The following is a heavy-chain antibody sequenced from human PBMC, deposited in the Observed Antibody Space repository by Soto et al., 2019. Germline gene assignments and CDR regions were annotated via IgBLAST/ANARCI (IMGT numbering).Heavy chain of an antibody. D-gene: IGHD2-15*01. Sequence: QVQLVQSGAEVKKPGASVKVSCKASGYTFTGYFMHWVRQAPGQVLVWMGWINPKSGGTKYGQKFQGRVTMIRHTSIRTAYMEVSRRRSDDRAVYYCTRGVVVAPRGGRMDVWGQGTPVPVPS. CDR1: GYTFTGYF. CDR2: INPKSGGT. CDR3: TRGVVVAPRGGRMDV. V-gene: IGHV1-2*02. J-gene: IGHJ6*02.